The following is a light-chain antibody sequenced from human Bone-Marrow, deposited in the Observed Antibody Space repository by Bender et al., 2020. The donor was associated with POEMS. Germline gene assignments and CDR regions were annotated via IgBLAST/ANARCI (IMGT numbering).Light chain of an antibody. CDR3: SSYARNNIFV. J-gene: IGLJ2*01. V-gene: IGLV2-14*01. CDR2: DIS. Sequence: HSALTQPATMSGSPGQSITISCTGTSSDIDDYHYVSWYQQHPGKAPKLMIYDISDRPSGVSDRFSASKSCNTASLTISGLQAEDEADYYCSSYARNNIFVFGGGTKLTVL. CDR1: SSDIDDYHY.